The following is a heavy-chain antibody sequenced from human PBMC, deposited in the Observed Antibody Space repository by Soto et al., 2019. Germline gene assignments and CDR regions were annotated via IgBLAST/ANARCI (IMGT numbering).Heavy chain of an antibody. J-gene: IGHJ3*01. CDR1: GGSVSRGTYY. CDR3: AAPVSSGCQGLEV. Sequence: PSQTLSLTCTVSGGSVSRGTYYWSWIRGTPRKGLEWIAYIYYTGSTNYNPSLKSRVTISVDTSKHQCALKLGSVSAVDTAVYYCAAPVSSGCQGLEVWGQGTMVTVSS. CDR2: IYYTGST. D-gene: IGHD6-19*01. V-gene: IGHV4-61*01.